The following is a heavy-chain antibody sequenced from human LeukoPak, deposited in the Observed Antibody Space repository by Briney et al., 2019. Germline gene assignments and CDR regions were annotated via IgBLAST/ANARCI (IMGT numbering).Heavy chain of an antibody. CDR1: GYTFTGYY. CDR2: INPNNGGT. D-gene: IGHD1-26*01. CDR3: ARSIVGATAFDY. V-gene: IGHV1-2*02. Sequence: GASVKVSCKASGYTFTGYYMHWVRQAPGQGLEWMGWINPNNGGTNYAQKFQGRVTMTRDTSISTAYMELSRLTSDDTAVYHCARSIVGATAFDYWGQGTLVTVSS. J-gene: IGHJ4*02.